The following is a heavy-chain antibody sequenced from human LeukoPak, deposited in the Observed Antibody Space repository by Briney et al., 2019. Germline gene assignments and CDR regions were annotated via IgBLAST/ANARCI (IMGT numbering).Heavy chain of an antibody. CDR1: GFTFSIYA. V-gene: IGHV3-30-3*01. CDR2: ISYDGSNK. Sequence: GGSLRLSCAASGFTFSIYAMHWVRQAPAKGLEWVAVISYDGSNKYYADSVKGRFTISRDNPKNTLYLQMNSLRAEDTAVYYCARDGRGYSGYEGYYFDYWGQGTLVTVSS. J-gene: IGHJ4*02. CDR3: ARDGRGYSGYEGYYFDY. D-gene: IGHD5-12*01.